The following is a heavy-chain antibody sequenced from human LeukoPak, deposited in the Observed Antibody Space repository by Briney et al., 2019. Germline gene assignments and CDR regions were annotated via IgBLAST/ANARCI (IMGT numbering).Heavy chain of an antibody. V-gene: IGHV1-18*01. CDR3: ARGAYCSGGSCYGPGNFDY. CDR1: GYTFTSYG. D-gene: IGHD2-15*01. CDR2: ISAYNGNT. J-gene: IGHJ4*02. Sequence: ASVKVSCKASGYTFTSYGISWVRQAPGQGLEWMGWISAYNGNTNYAQKLQGRVTMTTDTSTSTAYMELRSLRSDDTAVYYCARGAYCSGGSCYGPGNFDYWGQGTLVTVSS.